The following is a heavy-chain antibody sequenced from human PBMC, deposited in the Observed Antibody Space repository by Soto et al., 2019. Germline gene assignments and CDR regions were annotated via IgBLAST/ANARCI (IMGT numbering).Heavy chain of an antibody. Sequence: DPGKGLEWVSAISGGGGSTYYADSVQGGFTISRDNAKNALYLQMNSLRAEDTAVYYCAKVFPEEVGIRVFRTVSAFLRNPVTDL. CDR2: ISGGGGST. V-gene: IGHV3-23*01. J-gene: IGHJ2*01. CDR3: AKVFPEEVGIRVFRTVSAFLRNPVTDL. D-gene: IGHD3-3*01.